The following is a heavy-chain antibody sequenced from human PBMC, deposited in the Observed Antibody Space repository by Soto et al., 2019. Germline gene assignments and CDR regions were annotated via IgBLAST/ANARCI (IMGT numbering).Heavy chain of an antibody. CDR1: GYTFTSYG. CDR2: ISAYNGNT. CDR3: ASGLVNWNWKSAFDI. V-gene: IGHV1-18*01. Sequence: GASVKVSCKASGYTFTSYGISWVRQAPGQGLEWMGWISAYNGNTNYAQKLQGRVTMTTDTSTSTAYMELRSLRSDDTAVYYCASGLVNWNWKSAFDIWGQGTMVTVSS. J-gene: IGHJ3*02. D-gene: IGHD1-7*01.